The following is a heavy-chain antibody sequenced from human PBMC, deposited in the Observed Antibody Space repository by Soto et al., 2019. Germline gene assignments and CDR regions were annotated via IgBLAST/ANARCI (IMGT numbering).Heavy chain of an antibody. CDR1: GFTFSSYG. Sequence: SLRLSCAASGFTFSSYGMHWVRQAPGKGLEWVAVISYDGSNKYYADSVKGRFTISRDNSKNTLYLQMNSLRAEDTAVYYRAKSIQYSSGWYLDAFDIWGQGTMVTVSS. CDR3: AKSIQYSSGWYLDAFDI. J-gene: IGHJ3*02. CDR2: ISYDGSNK. D-gene: IGHD6-19*01. V-gene: IGHV3-30*18.